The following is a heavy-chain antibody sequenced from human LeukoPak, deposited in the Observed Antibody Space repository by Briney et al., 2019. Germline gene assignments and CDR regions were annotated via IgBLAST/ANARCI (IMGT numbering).Heavy chain of an antibody. D-gene: IGHD3-9*01. J-gene: IGHJ4*02. CDR3: ARGHYDVLAASYKWTPDY. V-gene: IGHV3-21*01. Sequence: GGSLRLSCAASGFTFNTFNMNWVRQAPGEVLEWVSSITSGGDYIYYAGSVKGRFTTSRDNAKNSLSLQLNSLRVEDTAVYYCARGHYDVLAASYKWTPDYWGQGTLVTVSS. CDR2: ITSGGDYI. CDR1: GFTFNTFN.